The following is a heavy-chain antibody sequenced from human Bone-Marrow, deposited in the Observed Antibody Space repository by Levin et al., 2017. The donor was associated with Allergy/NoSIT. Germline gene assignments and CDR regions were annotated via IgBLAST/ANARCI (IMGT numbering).Heavy chain of an antibody. CDR2: INQSGTT. D-gene: IGHD3-10*01. CDR3: HLRGSGDLGDRDY. V-gene: IGHV4-34*01. CDR1: GESLNRYY. J-gene: IGHJ4*02. Sequence: KAGGSLRLSCAVYGESLNRYYWSWVRQTPEKRLEWLGEINQSGTTNYNPSLRGRVSMSVDTSKRQLSLRLASVTAADTALYSCHLRGSGDLGDRDYWGQGSLVIVSS.